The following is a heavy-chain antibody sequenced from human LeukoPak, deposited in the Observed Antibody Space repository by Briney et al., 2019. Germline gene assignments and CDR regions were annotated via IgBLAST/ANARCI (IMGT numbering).Heavy chain of an antibody. Sequence: GGSLRLSCAASGFTFSSYWMHWVRQAPGKGLRWVSRINSGGSSTNYADSVKGRFTICRDNAKNTLYLQMNSLRAEDTAVYYCASPPGIAAAGTWGYWGQGTLVTVSS. CDR2: INSGGSST. CDR3: ASPPGIAAAGTWGY. J-gene: IGHJ4*02. D-gene: IGHD6-13*01. CDR1: GFTFSSYW. V-gene: IGHV3-74*01.